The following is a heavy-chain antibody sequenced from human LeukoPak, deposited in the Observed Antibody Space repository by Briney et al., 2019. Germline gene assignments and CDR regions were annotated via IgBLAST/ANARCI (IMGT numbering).Heavy chain of an antibody. CDR2: ISASNGDT. V-gene: IGHV1-18*01. J-gene: IGHJ4*02. Sequence: ASVKVSCKASGYTFTSYGISWVRQAPGQGLEWMGWISASNGDTDYPQSLQGRVTMTTDTYTSTVYMELRSLTSDDTAIYYCARESHITREDYWGQGTLVTVSS. D-gene: IGHD1-14*01. CDR1: GYTFTSYG. CDR3: ARESHITREDY.